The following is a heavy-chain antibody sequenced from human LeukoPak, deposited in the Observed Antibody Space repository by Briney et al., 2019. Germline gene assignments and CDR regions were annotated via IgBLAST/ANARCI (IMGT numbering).Heavy chain of an antibody. CDR3: TRPDDYGDY. Sequence: GGSLRLSCAASGFTFSGSAMHWVRQASGKGLEWVGRIRSKANSYATAYAASVKGRFTISRDDSKNTAYLQMNSLRTEDTAVYYCTRPDDYGDYWGQGTLVTVSS. CDR2: IRSKANSYAT. CDR1: GFTFSGSA. V-gene: IGHV3-73*01. J-gene: IGHJ4*02.